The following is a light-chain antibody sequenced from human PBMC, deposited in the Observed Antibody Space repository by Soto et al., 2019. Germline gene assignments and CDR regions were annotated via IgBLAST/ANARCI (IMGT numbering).Light chain of an antibody. CDR1: QSVSSNY. Sequence: IVLTQFPGTLSLSPGERATLSCRASQSVSSNYLAWYQQRPGQPPNLLIFGASNRAPGIPDRFSGSGSGTDFTLTISRLEPEDFAVYYCQQYGSSPRTFGQGTKVDIK. CDR2: GAS. CDR3: QQYGSSPRT. V-gene: IGKV3-20*01. J-gene: IGKJ1*01.